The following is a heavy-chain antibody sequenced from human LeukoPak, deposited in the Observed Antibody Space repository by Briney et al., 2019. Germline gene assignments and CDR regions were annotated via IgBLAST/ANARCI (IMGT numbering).Heavy chain of an antibody. D-gene: IGHD6-19*01. CDR1: GYTFTSYD. CDR2: INPNSGGT. CDR3: ARARSGWYDGAWAFDY. J-gene: IGHJ4*02. Sequence: ASVKVSCKASGYTFTSYDVNWVRQATGQGLERMGWINPNSGGTNYAQKFQGRVTMTRDTSISTAYMELSRLRSDDTAVYYCARARSGWYDGAWAFDYWGQGTLVTVSS. V-gene: IGHV1-2*02.